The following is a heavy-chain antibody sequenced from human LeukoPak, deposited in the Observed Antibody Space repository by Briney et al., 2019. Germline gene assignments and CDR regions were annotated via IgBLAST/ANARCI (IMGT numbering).Heavy chain of an antibody. CDR2: FSGSGGTT. CDR3: ANGNRCTSPNCLGYYYFYMDV. Sequence: GGSLRLSCAASGFTFSSYEMNWVRQAPGRGLEWVSGFSGSGGTTYYADSVKGRFPISRDNSKNTLYLQMNSLRAEDTAVYYCANGNRCTSPNCLGYYYFYMDVWGKGTTVTVSS. J-gene: IGHJ6*03. V-gene: IGHV3-23*01. D-gene: IGHD2-8*01. CDR1: GFTFSSYE.